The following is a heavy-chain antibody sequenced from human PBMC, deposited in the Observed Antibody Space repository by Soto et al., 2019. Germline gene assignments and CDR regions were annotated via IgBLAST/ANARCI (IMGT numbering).Heavy chain of an antibody. CDR3: ARDRSTHDY. V-gene: IGHV1-18*04. J-gene: IGHJ4*02. Sequence: QVQLVQSGGEVKKPGASVKVSCNTTGYTFNNYGISWVRQAPGQGLEWMGWISAYNGNTNYAQKFQGRVTMTTDTSTSTAYMELTSLRSDDTAVYYCARDRSTHDYWGQGTLVTDSS. D-gene: IGHD1-1*01. CDR2: ISAYNGNT. CDR1: GYTFNNYG.